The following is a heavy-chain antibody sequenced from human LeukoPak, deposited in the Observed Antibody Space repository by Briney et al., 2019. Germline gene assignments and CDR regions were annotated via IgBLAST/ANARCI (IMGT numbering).Heavy chain of an antibody. CDR3: SRTLAGTWGPLDY. V-gene: IGHV1-2*02. CDR1: GYTFTGSY. Sequence: ASVKVSCKASGYTFTGSYMHWVRQAPGQGLEWMGWINPNSGGTDYAQKFQGRVTMTRDTSISTPYMELSRLRSDHTAVYYCSRTLAGTWGPLDYWGQGTLVTVSS. CDR2: INPNSGGT. J-gene: IGHJ4*02. D-gene: IGHD6-19*01.